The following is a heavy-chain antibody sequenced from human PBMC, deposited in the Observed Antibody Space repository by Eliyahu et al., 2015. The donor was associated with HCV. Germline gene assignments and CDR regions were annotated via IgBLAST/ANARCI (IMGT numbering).Heavy chain of an antibody. D-gene: IGHD3-22*01. Sequence: EVQLLESGGGXVQPGGSLRLSCAASGFXFSRYAMSWVRQAPGKGLEWVSAISGSGGSTYYADSVKGRFTISRDNSKNTLYLQMNSLRAEDTAVYYCAKVTYDSSEDDAFDIWGQGTMVTVSS. J-gene: IGHJ3*02. CDR3: AKVTYDSSEDDAFDI. CDR2: ISGSGGST. CDR1: GFXFSRYA. V-gene: IGHV3-23*01.